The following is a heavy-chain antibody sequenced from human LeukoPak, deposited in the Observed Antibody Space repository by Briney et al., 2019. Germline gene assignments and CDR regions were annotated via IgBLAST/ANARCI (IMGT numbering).Heavy chain of an antibody. CDR2: ISSSGSTI. J-gene: IGHJ6*02. CDR1: GFTFSDYY. V-gene: IGHV3-11*01. CDR3: ARSCSGGSCYRAYYCYYGMDV. D-gene: IGHD2-15*01. Sequence: GGSLRLSCAASGFTFSDYYMSWIRQAPGKGLEWVSYISSSGSTIYYADSVKGRFTISRDNAKNLLYLQMNSLRAEDTAVYYCARSCSGGSCYRAYYCYYGMDVWGQGTTVTVSS.